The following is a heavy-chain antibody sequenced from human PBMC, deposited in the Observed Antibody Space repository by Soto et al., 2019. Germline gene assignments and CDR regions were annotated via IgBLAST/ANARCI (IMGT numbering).Heavy chain of an antibody. CDR1: GFTFSSYG. CDR3: AKRASDSSGYPD. D-gene: IGHD3-22*01. V-gene: IGHV3-23*01. J-gene: IGHJ4*02. Sequence: EVQLLESGGTLVQPGGSLRLSCAASGFTFSSYGMSWVRQAPGKGLEWVSEISGSGSSTYYADSVKGRFTISRDNPKSTLYLQMNSLRAEDMAVYDCAKRASDSSGYPDWGQGTLVTISS. CDR2: ISGSGSST.